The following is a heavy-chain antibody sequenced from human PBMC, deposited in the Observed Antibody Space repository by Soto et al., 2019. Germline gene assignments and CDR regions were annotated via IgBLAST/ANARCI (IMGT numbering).Heavy chain of an antibody. D-gene: IGHD6-6*01. CDR2: INAGNGNT. CDR3: AREYGLAARFYFDY. J-gene: IGHJ4*02. V-gene: IGHV1-3*01. Sequence: GQRLEWMGWINAGNGNTKYSQKFQGRVTITRDTSASTAYMELSSLRSEGTAVYYCAREYGLAARFYFDYWGQGTLVTVSS.